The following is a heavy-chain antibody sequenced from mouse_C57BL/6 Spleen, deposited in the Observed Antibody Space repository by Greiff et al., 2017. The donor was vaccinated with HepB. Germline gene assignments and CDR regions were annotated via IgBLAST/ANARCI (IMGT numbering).Heavy chain of an antibody. CDR1: GYTFTDYE. J-gene: IGHJ1*03. Sequence: QVHVKQSGAELVRPGASVTLSCKASGYTFTDYEMHWVKQTPVHGLEWIGAIDPETGGTAYNQKFKGKAILTADKSSSAAYMELRSLTSEDSAVYYCTRGLYYGNYWYFDVWGTGTTVTVSS. V-gene: IGHV1-15*01. D-gene: IGHD2-1*01. CDR2: IDPETGGT. CDR3: TRGLYYGNYWYFDV.